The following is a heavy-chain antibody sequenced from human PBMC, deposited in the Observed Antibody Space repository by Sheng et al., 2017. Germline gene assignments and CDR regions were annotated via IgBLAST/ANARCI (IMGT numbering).Heavy chain of an antibody. CDR2: ISYDGSNK. D-gene: IGHD1-1*01. Sequence: QVQLVESGGGVVQPGRSLRLSCAASGFTFSSYAMHWVRQAPGKGLEWVAVISYDGSNKYYADSVKGRFTISRDNSKNTLYLQMNSLRAEDTAVYYCARGGVWNDRGWFDPWGQGTLVTVSS. CDR1: GFTFSSYA. CDR3: ARGGVWNDRGWFDP. V-gene: IGHV3-30*04. J-gene: IGHJ5*02.